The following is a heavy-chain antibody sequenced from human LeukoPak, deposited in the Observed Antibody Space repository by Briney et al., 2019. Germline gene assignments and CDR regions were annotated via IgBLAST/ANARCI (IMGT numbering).Heavy chain of an antibody. CDR3: ARDRYDSSGYYSDY. CDR1: GGSTTSYS. D-gene: IGHD3-22*01. CDR2: IYYSVST. V-gene: IGHV4-59*01. Sequence: SETLSPTCTVSGGSTTSYSWGWIRHPPEEVLEWNGYIYYSVSTNYNPALKSQVSISVDTSKSQLSLKQSSVTAADTAVYYCARDRYDSSGYYSDYWGQGTLVTVSS. J-gene: IGHJ4*02.